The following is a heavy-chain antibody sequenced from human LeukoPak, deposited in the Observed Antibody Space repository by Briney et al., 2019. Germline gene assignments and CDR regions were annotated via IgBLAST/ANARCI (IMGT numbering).Heavy chain of an antibody. D-gene: IGHD3-22*01. CDR1: GYTFTSYG. J-gene: IGHJ4*02. CDR3: ARDGLGHYYDSSGYYSY. CDR2: INAYNGNT. Sequence: GASVKVSCKASGYTFTSYGISWVRQAPGQGLEWMGWINAYNGNTNYAQKLQGRVTMTTDTSTSTAYMELRSLRSDDTAVYYCARDGLGHYYDSSGYYSYWGQGTLVTVSS. V-gene: IGHV1-18*01.